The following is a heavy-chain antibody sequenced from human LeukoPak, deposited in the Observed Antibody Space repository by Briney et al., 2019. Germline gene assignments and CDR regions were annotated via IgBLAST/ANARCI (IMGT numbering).Heavy chain of an antibody. CDR2: IYSSGST. Sequence: PSETLSLTCTVSGGSISSYYWSWIRQPAGKSLEWLGRIYSSGSTNYNPPLKRRVTISADTSKNHFSLTQTSVTAADTAVYYCARGPPDVYNSVSYYNGYNWFDSWGQGTLVTVSA. CDR1: GGSISSYY. V-gene: IGHV4-4*07. D-gene: IGHD3-10*01. J-gene: IGHJ5*01. CDR3: ARGPPDVYNSVSYYNGYNWFDS.